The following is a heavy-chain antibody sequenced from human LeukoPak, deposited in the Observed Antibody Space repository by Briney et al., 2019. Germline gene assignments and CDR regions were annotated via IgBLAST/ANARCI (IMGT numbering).Heavy chain of an antibody. V-gene: IGHV1-69*05. D-gene: IGHD4-23*01. CDR1: GGTFSSYA. CDR3: ARGSPLAYGGNSVFDY. CDR2: IIPIFGTA. J-gene: IGHJ4*02. Sequence: SVKVSCKASGGTFSSYAISWVRQAPGQGLEWMGGIIPIFGTANYAQKFQGKVTITTDESTSTAYMELSSLRSEDTAVHYCARGSPLAYGGNSVFDYWGQGTLVTVSS.